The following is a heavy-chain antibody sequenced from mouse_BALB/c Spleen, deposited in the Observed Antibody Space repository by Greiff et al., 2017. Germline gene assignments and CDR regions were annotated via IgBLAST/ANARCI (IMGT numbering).Heavy chain of an antibody. D-gene: IGHD2-4*01. CDR1: GYTFTSYW. CDR3: ARRGMITTDY. V-gene: IGHV1S81*02. Sequence: VQLQQPGAELVKPGASVKLSCKASGYTFTSYWMHWVKQRPGQGLEWIGEINPSNGRTNYNEKFKSKATLTVDKSSSTAYMQLSSLTSEDSAVYYCARRGMITTDYWGQGTTLTVSS. J-gene: IGHJ2*01. CDR2: INPSNGRT.